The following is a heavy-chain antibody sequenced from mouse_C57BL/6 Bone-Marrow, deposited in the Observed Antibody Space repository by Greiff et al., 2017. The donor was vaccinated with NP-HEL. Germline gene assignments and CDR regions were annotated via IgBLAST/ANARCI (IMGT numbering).Heavy chain of an antibody. J-gene: IGHJ1*03. Sequence: QVQLQQSGAELVRPGASVKLSCKASGYTFTDYYINWVKQRPGQGLEWIARIYPGSGNTYYNEKFKGKATLTAEKSSSTAYMQLSSLTSEDSAVYFCARRYGRPYWYFDVWGTGTTVTVSS. D-gene: IGHD1-1*01. CDR2: IYPGSGNT. CDR3: ARRYGRPYWYFDV. CDR1: GYTFTDYY. V-gene: IGHV1-76*01.